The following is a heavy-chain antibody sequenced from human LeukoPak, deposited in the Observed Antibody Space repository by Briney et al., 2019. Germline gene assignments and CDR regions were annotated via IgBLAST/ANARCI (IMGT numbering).Heavy chain of an antibody. Sequence: SVKVSCKASGGTFSSYAISWVRQAPGQGLEWMGRIIPIFGIANYAQKFQGRVTITADKSTSTAYMELSSLRSEDTAVCYCARAGYTNNWFDPWGQGTLVTVSS. CDR2: IIPIFGIA. CDR1: GGTFSSYA. D-gene: IGHD5-18*01. CDR3: ARAGYTNNWFDP. V-gene: IGHV1-69*04. J-gene: IGHJ5*02.